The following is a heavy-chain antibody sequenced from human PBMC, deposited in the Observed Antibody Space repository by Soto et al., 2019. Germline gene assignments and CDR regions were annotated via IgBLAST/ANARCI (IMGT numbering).Heavy chain of an antibody. V-gene: IGHV5-51*01. D-gene: IGHD6-13*01. CDR1: GYRFTSYW. CDR2: IYPGDSDT. CDR3: ATSAGTYYYGMDV. Sequence: GESLKISCQGSGYRFTSYWIGWVRQMPGKGLEWMGIIYPGDSDTRYSPSFQGQVTISADKSISTAYLQWSSLKASDTAMYYCATSAGTYYYGMDVWGQGTTVTVSS. J-gene: IGHJ6*02.